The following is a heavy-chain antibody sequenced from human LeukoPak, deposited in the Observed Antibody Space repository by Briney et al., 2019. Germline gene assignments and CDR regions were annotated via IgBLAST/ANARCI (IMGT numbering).Heavy chain of an antibody. CDR2: TYPGDSDT. Sequence: GESLKISCKGSGYSFTSYWIGWVRQMPGKGLEWMGITYPGDSDTRYSPSFQGQVTISADKSISTAYLQWSSLKASDTAMYYCARLAPVVRIAAVLQYNWFDPWGQGTLVTVSS. J-gene: IGHJ5*02. CDR3: ARLAPVVRIAAVLQYNWFDP. D-gene: IGHD6-13*01. CDR1: GYSFTSYW. V-gene: IGHV5-51*01.